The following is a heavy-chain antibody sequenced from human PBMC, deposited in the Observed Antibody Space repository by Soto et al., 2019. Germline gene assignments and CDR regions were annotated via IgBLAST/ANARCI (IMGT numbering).Heavy chain of an antibody. CDR1: GYSFARYG. J-gene: IGHJ6*02. D-gene: IGHD3-16*01. CDR3: AMVDVYVTPSPQDV. CDR2: INTYNGNT. V-gene: IGHV1-18*01. Sequence: QVQLVQSRAEVKNPGASVKVSCKASGYSFARYGIAWARQAPGQGLEWMGWINTYNGNTNYAQNLQGRVTLXTXTXXSTAYMELTSLRSNDTAIYYCAMVDVYVTPSPQDVWGQGTTVIVSS.